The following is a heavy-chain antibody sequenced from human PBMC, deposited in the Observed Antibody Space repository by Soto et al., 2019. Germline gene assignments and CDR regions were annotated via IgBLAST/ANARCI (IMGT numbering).Heavy chain of an antibody. D-gene: IGHD6-13*01. CDR3: ATSYGTSWYGDY. V-gene: IGHV1-69*01. Sequence: QVQLVQSGAEVKKPGSSVKVSCKASRDSFNNYAVTWVRQAPGQVLEWMGGLIPILGTANYAQKFQGRVTITADESTSTAYMELNSLRSEDTAVYYCATSYGTSWYGDYWGQGTLVTVSS. J-gene: IGHJ4*02. CDR2: LIPILGTA. CDR1: RDSFNNYA.